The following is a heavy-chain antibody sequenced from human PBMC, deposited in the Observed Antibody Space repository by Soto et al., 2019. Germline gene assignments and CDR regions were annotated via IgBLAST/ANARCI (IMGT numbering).Heavy chain of an antibody. CDR1: GGSFSGYY. CDR2: INHSGST. J-gene: IGHJ6*03. Sequence: QVQLQQWGAGLLKPSETLSLTCAVYGGSFSGYYWSWIRQPPGKGLEWIGEINHSGSTNYNPSLKSRGTISVDRSKNQFSLKLSSVTAEHTAVYFCARAMFRDSSSSSDYYYYMDVWGKGTTVTVSS. CDR3: ARAMFRDSSSSSDYYYYMDV. V-gene: IGHV4-34*01. D-gene: IGHD6-6*01.